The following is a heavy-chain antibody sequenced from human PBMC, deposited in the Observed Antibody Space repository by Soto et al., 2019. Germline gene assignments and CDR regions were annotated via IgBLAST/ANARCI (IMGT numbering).Heavy chain of an antibody. CDR2: ISYDGSNK. Sequence: PGESLKISCVASGFTFRHYPMGWVRQAPGKGLEWVAVISYDGSNKYYADSVKGRFTISRDNSKNTLYLQMNSLRAEDTAVYYCARTRLRGYWFLGMDVWGQGTTVTVSS. CDR1: GFTFRHYP. CDR3: ARTRLRGYWFLGMDV. D-gene: IGHD3-22*01. V-gene: IGHV3-30*03. J-gene: IGHJ6*02.